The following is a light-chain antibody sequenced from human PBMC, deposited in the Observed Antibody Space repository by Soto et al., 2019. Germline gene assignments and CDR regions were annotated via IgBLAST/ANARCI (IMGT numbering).Light chain of an antibody. CDR3: QQYATSSPT. J-gene: IGKJ2*01. V-gene: IGKV1-5*01. CDR1: QSISSW. CDR2: GAS. Sequence: DIQMTPSPSTLSASVGDRVSITCRASQSISSWLAWYQQRPREAPKLLIYGASSLESGVTSRFSGSGSGTEFTLTISSLQPTDFATYYCQQYATSSPTFGQGTKLEI.